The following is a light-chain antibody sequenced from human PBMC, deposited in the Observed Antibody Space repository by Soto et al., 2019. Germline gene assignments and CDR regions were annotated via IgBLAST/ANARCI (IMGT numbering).Light chain of an antibody. V-gene: IGKV1-27*01. Sequence: DIQMTQSPSSLSASVGDRVTITCRASQGINNYLAWYQQKPGKVPKLLIYAASTLQSGVPSRFSGSGSGTDLTLTTSSLQPENIATDYLQQYNSAPRKFGQGIKVEI. CDR2: AAS. CDR1: QGINNY. J-gene: IGKJ1*01. CDR3: QQYNSAPRK.